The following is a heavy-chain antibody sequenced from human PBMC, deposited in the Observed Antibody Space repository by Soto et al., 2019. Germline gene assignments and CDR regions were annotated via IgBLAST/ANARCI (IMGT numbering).Heavy chain of an antibody. CDR2: INPSGGST. CDR3: ASLMSSQSGYIAAAGTPAFDI. CDR1: GYTFNSYY. D-gene: IGHD6-13*01. Sequence: ASVKVSCKASGYTFNSYYMHWVRQAPGQGLEWMGIINPSGGSTSYAQKFQGRVTMTRDTSTSTVYMELSSLRSEDTAVYYCASLMSSQSGYIAAAGTPAFDIWGQGTMVTVSS. V-gene: IGHV1-46*02. J-gene: IGHJ3*02.